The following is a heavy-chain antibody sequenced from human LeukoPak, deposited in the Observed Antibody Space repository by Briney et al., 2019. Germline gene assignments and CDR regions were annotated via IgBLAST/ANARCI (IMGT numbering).Heavy chain of an antibody. V-gene: IGHV1-2*02. D-gene: IGHD5-24*01. CDR1: GYTFTDYY. CDR2: LNPNSGDT. J-gene: IGHJ4*02. Sequence: ASVTVSCKASGYTFTDYYMHWVRQAPGQGLEWMGWLNPNSGDTNYAQKFQGRVSMTRDTSISTAYMDLSDLRSDDTAVYYCARGRNIEMTTMSGGSDYGGQGTLVTVSS. CDR3: ARGRNIEMTTMSGGSDY.